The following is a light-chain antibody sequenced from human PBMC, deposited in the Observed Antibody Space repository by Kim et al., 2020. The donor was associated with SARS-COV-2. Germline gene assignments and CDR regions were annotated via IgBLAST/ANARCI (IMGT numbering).Light chain of an antibody. CDR3: QQYDDWPQYT. Sequence: SPEDRAPPYCTHRQSVNSIVSCHQKRPGHAPRLLFYAAARGAADVPARFSASASGTEFTLTISSLQSEDFAVYYCQQYDDWPQYTFGTGTKVDIK. J-gene: IGKJ3*01. CDR2: AAA. V-gene: IGKV3-15*01. CDR1: QSVNSI.